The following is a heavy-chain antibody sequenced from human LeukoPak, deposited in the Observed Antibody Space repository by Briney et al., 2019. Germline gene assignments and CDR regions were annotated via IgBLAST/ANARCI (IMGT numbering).Heavy chain of an antibody. V-gene: IGHV4-4*02. CDR1: GGSISSSNW. Sequence: SGTLSLTCAVSGGSISSSNWWSWVRQPPGQGLEWIGEIYHSGSTNYNPSLKSRVTISVDKSKNQFSLELSSVTAADTAVYYCLYSSSWKNRDYWGQGTLVTVSS. CDR3: LYSSSWKNRDY. J-gene: IGHJ4*02. CDR2: IYHSGST. D-gene: IGHD6-13*01.